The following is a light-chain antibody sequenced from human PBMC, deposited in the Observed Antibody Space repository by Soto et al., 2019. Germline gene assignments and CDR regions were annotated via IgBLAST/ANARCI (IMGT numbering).Light chain of an antibody. CDR1: QTISRY. CDR2: AAY. V-gene: IGKV1-39*01. J-gene: IGKJ2*01. Sequence: DIQMTQSPSSLSASVGDRVTVTCRASQTISRYLNWYQQNPGKAPKLLIYAAYSLQSGVPSRCSGSGSGTDFTLTISSLQPEDFATYYCQQSSDIPYTFGQGTKLEIK. CDR3: QQSSDIPYT.